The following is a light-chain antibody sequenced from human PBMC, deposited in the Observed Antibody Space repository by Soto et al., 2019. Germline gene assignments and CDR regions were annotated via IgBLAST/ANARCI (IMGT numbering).Light chain of an antibody. CDR3: QHYNSYSEA. CDR1: QEIISY. CDR2: GAS. Sequence: AIRLTQSPSSFSASTGDRVTLTCRASQEIISYVVWYQQKLGKAPKLLIYGASTLQSGVPSRFSGSGSGTEFTLTISSLQPDDFATYYCQHYNSYSEAFGQGTKVDIK. J-gene: IGKJ1*01. V-gene: IGKV1-8*01.